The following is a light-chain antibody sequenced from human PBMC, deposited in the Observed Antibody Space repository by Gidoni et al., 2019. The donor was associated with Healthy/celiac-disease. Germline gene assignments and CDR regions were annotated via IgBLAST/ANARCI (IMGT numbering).Light chain of an antibody. J-gene: IGKJ4*01. Sequence: DMQMTQSPSSLSASVGDRVTVTCHASQAISNYLNWYQQKPGKAPKLLIYDASNLEAGVPSRFSGSGSGTDFTFTISSLQPEDIATYYCQQYDNLPLTFGGGTKVEIK. V-gene: IGKV1-33*01. CDR1: QAISNY. CDR2: DAS. CDR3: QQYDNLPLT.